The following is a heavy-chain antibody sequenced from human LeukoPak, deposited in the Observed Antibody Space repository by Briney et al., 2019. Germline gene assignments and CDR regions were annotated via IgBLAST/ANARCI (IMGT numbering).Heavy chain of an antibody. Sequence: SGGSLRLSCAASGFTFSSYAMHWVRQAPGKGLEWVANIKQDGSEKYYVDSVKGRFTISRDNAKNSLYLQMNSLRAEDTAVYYCARLKLLWSNYFDYWGQGTLVTVSS. V-gene: IGHV3-7*01. D-gene: IGHD2-2*01. J-gene: IGHJ4*02. CDR2: IKQDGSEK. CDR3: ARLKLLWSNYFDY. CDR1: GFTFSSYA.